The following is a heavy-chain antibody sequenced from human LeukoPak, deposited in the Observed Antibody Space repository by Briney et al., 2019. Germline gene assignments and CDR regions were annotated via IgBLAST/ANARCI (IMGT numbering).Heavy chain of an antibody. V-gene: IGHV3-23*01. CDR2: ISGSGGST. CDR3: AKEIYDYVWGSYRYPFDY. CDR1: GFTFSSYA. Sequence: SGGSLRLSCAASGFTFSSYAMSWVRQAPGKGLEWVSAISGSGGSTYYADSVKGRFTISRDNSKNTLYLQMNSLRAEDTAVYYRAKEIYDYVWGSYRYPFDYWGQGTLVTVSS. D-gene: IGHD3-16*02. J-gene: IGHJ4*02.